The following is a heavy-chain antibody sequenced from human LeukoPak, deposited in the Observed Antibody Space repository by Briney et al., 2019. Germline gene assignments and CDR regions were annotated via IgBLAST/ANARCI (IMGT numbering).Heavy chain of an antibody. V-gene: IGHV3-21*01. J-gene: IGHJ4*02. D-gene: IGHD3-9*01. CDR3: ARDPRLRYFDWSYFDY. CDR1: GFTVSSNY. Sequence: PGGSLRLSCAVSGFTVSSNYMNWVRQAPGKGLEWVSSISSSSSYIYYADSVKGRFTISRDNAKNSLYLQMNSLRAEDTAVYYCARDPRLRYFDWSYFDYWGQGTLVTVSS. CDR2: ISSSSSYI.